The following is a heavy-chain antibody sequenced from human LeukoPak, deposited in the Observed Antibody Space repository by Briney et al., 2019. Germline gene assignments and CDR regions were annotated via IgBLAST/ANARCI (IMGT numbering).Heavy chain of an antibody. CDR2: IYYSGRI. J-gene: IGHJ3*02. V-gene: IGHV4-59*02. D-gene: IGHD4-17*01. Sequence: SVTLSLTCTVSGGSVSSYYWSWIRQPPGKGLEWIGYIYYSGRINYNPSLKSRVTISVDTSKNQFSLRLTSVTAADTAVYYCARRGLMTTVTPNAFDIWGQGTMVTVSS. CDR1: GGSVSSYY. CDR3: ARRGLMTTVTPNAFDI.